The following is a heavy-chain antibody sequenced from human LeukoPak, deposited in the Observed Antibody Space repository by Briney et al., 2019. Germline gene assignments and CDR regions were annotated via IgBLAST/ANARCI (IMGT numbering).Heavy chain of an antibody. J-gene: IGHJ3*02. CDR3: ARGTLDAFDI. V-gene: IGHV3-21*01. Sequence: KPGGSLRLSCEASGFTFTTYSMTWVRQAPGEGLEWVSIISSGSSAIFSADALKGRFTISRDNAKNSLYLQMNSLRAEDTAVYYCARGTLDAFDIWGQGTMVTVSS. CDR1: GFTFTTYS. CDR2: ISSGSSAI. D-gene: IGHD3-10*01.